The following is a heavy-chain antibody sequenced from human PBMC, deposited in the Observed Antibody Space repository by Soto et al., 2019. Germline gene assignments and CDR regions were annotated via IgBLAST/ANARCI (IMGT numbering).Heavy chain of an antibody. J-gene: IGHJ4*02. V-gene: IGHV1-69*08. CDR3: ARECYYGSGSSDY. CDR1: GGTFSSYT. CDR2: IIPILGIA. Sequence: QVQLVQSGAEVKKPGSSVKVSCKASGGTFSSYTISWVRQAPGQGLEWMGRIIPILGIANYAQKFQGRVTITADKATSTAYMELSSLRCEDTAVYYCARECYYGSGSSDYWGQGTLVTVSS. D-gene: IGHD3-10*01.